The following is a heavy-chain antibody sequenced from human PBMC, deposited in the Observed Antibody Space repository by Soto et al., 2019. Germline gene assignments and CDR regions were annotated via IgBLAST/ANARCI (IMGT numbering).Heavy chain of an antibody. CDR1: GGSISSAAYY. D-gene: IGHD5-18*01. CDR3: AREYTYGSNFFDC. J-gene: IGHJ4*02. V-gene: IGHV4-31*03. Sequence: QVQLQESGPGLVKPSQTLSLTCTVSGGSISSAAYYWSWIRQHPGKDLEWLGNISHRGSTYYTPSLKSRVIISADTSKNQFSLNLNSVTAADTAVYYCAREYTYGSNFFDCWGQGALVTVSS. CDR2: ISHRGST.